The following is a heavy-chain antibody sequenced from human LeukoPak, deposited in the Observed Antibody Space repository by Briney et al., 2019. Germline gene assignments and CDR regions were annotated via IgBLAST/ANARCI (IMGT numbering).Heavy chain of an antibody. V-gene: IGHV4-59*08. J-gene: IGHJ6*03. CDR2: IYYSGST. CDR3: ARRAVAGTTYYYYYMDV. CDR1: GGSISSYY. D-gene: IGHD6-19*01. Sequence: SETLPLTCTVSGGSISSYYWSWIRQPPGKGLEWIGYIYYSGSTNYNPSLKSRVTISVDTSKNQFSLKLSSVTAADTAVYYCARRAVAGTTYYYYYMDVWGKGTTVTVSS.